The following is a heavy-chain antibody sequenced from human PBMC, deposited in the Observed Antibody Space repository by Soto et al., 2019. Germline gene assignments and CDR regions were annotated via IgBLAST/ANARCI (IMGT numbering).Heavy chain of an antibody. J-gene: IGHJ4*02. CDR2: ISGSGAST. V-gene: IGHV3-23*01. CDR3: AKFGYCSSISCYTYFDS. CDR1: GFIFSSYA. D-gene: IGHD2-2*02. Sequence: PGGSLRLSCAASGFIFSSYAMGWVRQAPGKGLEWVSGISGSGASTYHADSVKGRFTISRDNSKNTLYLQLNSLRAEDTAVYYCAKFGYCSSISCYTYFDSWGQGALVTASS.